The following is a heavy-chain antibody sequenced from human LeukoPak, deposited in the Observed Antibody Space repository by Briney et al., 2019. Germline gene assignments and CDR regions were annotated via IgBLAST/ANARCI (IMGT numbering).Heavy chain of an antibody. CDR3: AGSLGYCTSNVCYLKY. D-gene: IGHD2-8*01. V-gene: IGHV4-39*07. J-gene: IGHJ4*02. CDR1: GGSINTPNYY. CDR2: IFYSGGT. Sequence: SETLSLTCTVSGGSINTPNYYWGWIRQTPGKGLEWIGNIFYSGGTYYSPSLTSRVTISLDTSRNQFSLKLNSVTAADTAVYYCAGSLGYCTSNVCYLKYWGQGTLVTVSS.